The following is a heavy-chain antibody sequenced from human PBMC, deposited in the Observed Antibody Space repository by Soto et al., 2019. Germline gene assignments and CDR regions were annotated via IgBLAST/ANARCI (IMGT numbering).Heavy chain of an antibody. Sequence: GGSLRLSCAASGFTFSDHYMDWVRQAPGKGLEWVGRTRNKANSYTTEYAASVKGRFTISRDDSKNSLYLQMNSLKTEDTAVYYCARTNDYGDHLYFDYWGQGTLVTVSS. CDR2: TRNKANSYTT. V-gene: IGHV3-72*01. D-gene: IGHD4-17*01. CDR3: ARTNDYGDHLYFDY. J-gene: IGHJ4*02. CDR1: GFTFSDHY.